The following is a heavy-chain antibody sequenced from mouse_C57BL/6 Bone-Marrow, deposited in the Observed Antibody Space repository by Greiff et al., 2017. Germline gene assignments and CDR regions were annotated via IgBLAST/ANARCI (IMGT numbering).Heavy chain of an antibody. V-gene: IGHV1-15*01. Sequence: QVQLQQSGAELVRPGASVTLSCKASGYTFTDYAMHWVKQTPVHGLEWIGAIDPETGGTAYNQKFKGKAILTADKSSSTAYMELRSLTSEDSAVYYCTRGGSRADYWGQGTTLTVSS. D-gene: IGHD1-1*01. CDR3: TRGGSRADY. J-gene: IGHJ2*01. CDR1: GYTFTDYA. CDR2: IDPETGGT.